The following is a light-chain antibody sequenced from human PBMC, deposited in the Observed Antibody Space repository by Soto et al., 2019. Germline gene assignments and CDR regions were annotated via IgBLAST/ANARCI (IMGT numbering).Light chain of an antibody. J-gene: IGKJ2*01. CDR2: GAS. V-gene: IGKV3-15*01. CDR1: QSIGSN. CDR3: QQYNDWTPST. Sequence: EVLMTQSQGTLSVSPGERVTVSCRASQSIGSNLAWYQQKPGQAPRLLIYGASTRDLGVPDRFSGGRSGTEFTLTITSLQSEDIAVYFCQQYNDWTPSTFSQGTKLQIK.